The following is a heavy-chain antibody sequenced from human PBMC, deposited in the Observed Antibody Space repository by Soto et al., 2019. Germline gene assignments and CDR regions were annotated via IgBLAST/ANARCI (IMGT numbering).Heavy chain of an antibody. CDR3: AKGGKRVLLPMVV. Sequence: QQLESGGGLVQTGGSLRLACTASGFTFSNHAMSCARQAPGKGLEWGSGIRSSGESTYYADSVKGRLTISRENSKNMLYLQNNSLRAEDTDVYYCAKGGKRVLLPMVVWGQVTTVSVSS. J-gene: IGHJ6*01. CDR1: GFTFSNHA. D-gene: IGHD5-12*01. V-gene: IGHV3-23*01. CDR2: IRSSGEST.